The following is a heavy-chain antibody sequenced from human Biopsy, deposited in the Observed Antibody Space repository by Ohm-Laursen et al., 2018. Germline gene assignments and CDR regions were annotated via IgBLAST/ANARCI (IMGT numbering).Heavy chain of an antibody. V-gene: IGHV3-23*01. Sequence: SLSLSCAASGFTFSSYVMSWVRQAPGKGLEWVSTISGSGSTTYYADSVKGRFTISRDNSKNTLYLQMNSLRAEDTAVYYWAKDHCSGGTCYSDWPVFDFWGQGTLVTVSS. CDR2: ISGSGSTT. D-gene: IGHD2-15*01. CDR3: AKDHCSGGTCYSDWPVFDF. J-gene: IGHJ4*02. CDR1: GFTFSSYV.